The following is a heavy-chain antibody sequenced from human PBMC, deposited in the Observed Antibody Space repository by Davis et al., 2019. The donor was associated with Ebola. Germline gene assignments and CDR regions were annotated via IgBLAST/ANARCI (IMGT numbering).Heavy chain of an antibody. CDR2: IYYSGST. J-gene: IGHJ3*02. V-gene: IGHV4-61*08. Sequence: SGPTLVKPTQTLTLTCTFSGFSLSTRGMCVSWIRQPPGKGLEWIGYIYYSGSTHYNPSLKSRVTISVDTSKNQFSLKLSSVTAADTAVYYCARTNGGIVVVPDAFDIWGQGTKVTVSS. CDR3: ARTNGGIVVVPDAFDI. CDR1: GFSLSTRGMC. D-gene: IGHD3-22*01.